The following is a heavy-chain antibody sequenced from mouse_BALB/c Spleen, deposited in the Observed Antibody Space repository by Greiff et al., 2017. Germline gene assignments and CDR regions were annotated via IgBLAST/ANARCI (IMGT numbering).Heavy chain of an antibody. D-gene: IGHD1-1*01. V-gene: IGHV5-6-5*01. J-gene: IGHJ3*01. CDR1: GFTFSSYA. CDR2: ISSGGST. CDR3: ARGDGRAWFAY. Sequence: EVQLVESGGGLVKPGGSLKLSCAASGFTFSSYAMSWVRQTPEKRLEWVASISSGGSTYYPDSVKGRFTISRDNARNILYLQMSSLRSEDTAMYYCARGDGRAWFAYWGQGTLVTVSA.